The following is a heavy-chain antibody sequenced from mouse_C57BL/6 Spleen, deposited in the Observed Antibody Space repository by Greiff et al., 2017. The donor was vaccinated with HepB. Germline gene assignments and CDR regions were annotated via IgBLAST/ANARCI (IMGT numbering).Heavy chain of an antibody. Sequence: QVQLQQPGAELVKPGASVKMSCKASGYTFTSYWITWVKQRPGQGLEWIGDIYPGSGSTNYNEKFKSKATLTVDTSSSTAYMQLSSLTSEDSAVYYCARGDGSSYVSYWYFDVWGTGTTVTVSS. CDR3: ARGDGSSYVSYWYFDV. CDR1: GYTFTSYW. CDR2: IYPGSGST. D-gene: IGHD1-1*01. J-gene: IGHJ1*03. V-gene: IGHV1-55*01.